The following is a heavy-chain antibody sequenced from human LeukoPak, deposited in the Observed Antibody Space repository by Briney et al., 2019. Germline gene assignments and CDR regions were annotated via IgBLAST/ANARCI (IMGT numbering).Heavy chain of an antibody. J-gene: IGHJ2*01. Sequence: PGGSLRLSCAASGFTFSSYTMNWVRQAPGKGLEWVSSISSSSSYIYYADSVKGRFTVSRDNAKNSLYLQMNSLRAEDTAVYYCARAVYCSGGGCSWYFDLWGRGTLVTVSS. D-gene: IGHD2-15*01. CDR1: GFTFSSYT. V-gene: IGHV3-21*01. CDR2: ISSSSSYI. CDR3: ARAVYCSGGGCSWYFDL.